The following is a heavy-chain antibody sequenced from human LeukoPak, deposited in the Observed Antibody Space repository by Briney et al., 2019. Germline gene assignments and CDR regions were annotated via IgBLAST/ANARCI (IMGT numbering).Heavy chain of an antibody. CDR3: ATKGTGLSDY. CDR1: GFTFSSYT. Sequence: PGGSLRLSCAASGFTFSSYTMSWVRQAPGKGLGWVSGISISGGSTYYADSVKGRFTISRDNSKNTLYLQMNGLRAEDTAAYYCATKGTGLSDYWGQGTLVTVSS. J-gene: IGHJ4*02. D-gene: IGHD1-1*01. V-gene: IGHV3-23*01. CDR2: ISISGGST.